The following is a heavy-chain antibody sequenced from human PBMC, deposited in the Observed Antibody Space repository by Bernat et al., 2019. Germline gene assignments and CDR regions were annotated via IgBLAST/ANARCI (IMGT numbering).Heavy chain of an antibody. CDR3: ARDPTDYDILTASMENSAYGMDV. CDR2: IYSGGST. Sequence: EVQLVETGGGLIQPGGSLRLSCAASGFTVSSNYMSWVRQAPGKGLELVSVIYSGGSTYYADSVKGRFTISRDNSKNTLYLQMNSLRAEDTAVYYCARDPTDYDILTASMENSAYGMDVWGQGTTVTVSS. CDR1: GFTVSSNY. D-gene: IGHD3-9*01. V-gene: IGHV3-53*02. J-gene: IGHJ6*02.